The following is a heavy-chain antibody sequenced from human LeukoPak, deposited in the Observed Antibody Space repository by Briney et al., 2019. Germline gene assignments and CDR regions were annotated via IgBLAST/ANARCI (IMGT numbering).Heavy chain of an antibody. J-gene: IGHJ1*01. D-gene: IGHD3-22*01. CDR2: INTGNGNT. CDR3: ARVPLSDSSGHYYPR. V-gene: IGHV1-3*04. CDR1: GYTFANYG. Sequence: ASVKVSCKTSGYTFANYGMHWVRQAPRQSLEWMGWINTGNGNTISSQKFQDRVALTRDTSASTAYMELNSLSSEDTAVYYCARVPLSDSSGHYYPRWGQGTLVTVSS.